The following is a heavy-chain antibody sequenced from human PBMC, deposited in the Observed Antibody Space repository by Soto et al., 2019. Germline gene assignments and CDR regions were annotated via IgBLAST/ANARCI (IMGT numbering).Heavy chain of an antibody. V-gene: IGHV3-23*01. J-gene: IGHJ6*02. CDR1: GFTFSSYA. D-gene: IGHD5-18*01. Sequence: GGSLRLSCAASGFTFSSYAMSWVRQAPGKGLEWVSAISGSGGSTYYADSVKGRFTISRDNSKNTLYLQMNSLRADDTAVYYCASGSSPEDYYYGMDVWGQGTTVTVSS. CDR3: ASGSSPEDYYYGMDV. CDR2: ISGSGGST.